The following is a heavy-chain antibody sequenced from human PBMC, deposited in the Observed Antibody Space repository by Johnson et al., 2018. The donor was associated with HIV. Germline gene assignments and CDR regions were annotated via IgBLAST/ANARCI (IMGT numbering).Heavy chain of an antibody. CDR1: GFSFNDYA. CDR3: ARDPDGTTGTPYPDAAFDI. D-gene: IGHD1-1*01. V-gene: IGHV3-30-3*01. Sequence: QVQLVESGGGLVQPGGSLRLSCSASGFSFNDYAMHWVRQAPGKGLEWVAVISFDGGAIYYADSVEGRLTLSRDNSRDTRSLQMNSLRVEDTALYYCARDPDGTTGTPYPDAAFDIWGQGTMVTVSS. J-gene: IGHJ3*02. CDR2: ISFDGGAI.